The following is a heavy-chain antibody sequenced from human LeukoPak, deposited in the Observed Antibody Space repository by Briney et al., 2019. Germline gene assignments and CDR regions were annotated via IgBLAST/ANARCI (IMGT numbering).Heavy chain of an antibody. D-gene: IGHD4-17*01. J-gene: IGHJ3*02. Sequence: GGSLRLSCAASGFTFSSYSMNWVRQAPGKGLEWVSSISSSSSYISYADSVKGRFTISRDNAKNSLYLQMNSLRAEDTAVYYCARAVYGFDAFDIWGQGTMVTVSS. CDR3: ARAVYGFDAFDI. CDR1: GFTFSSYS. CDR2: ISSSSSYI. V-gene: IGHV3-21*01.